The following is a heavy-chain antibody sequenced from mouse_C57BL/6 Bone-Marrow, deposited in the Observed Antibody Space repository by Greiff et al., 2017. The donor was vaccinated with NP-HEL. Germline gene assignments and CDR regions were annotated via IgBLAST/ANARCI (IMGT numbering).Heavy chain of an antibody. CDR1: GFSLTSYG. CDR2: IWSGGST. Sequence: QVHVKQSGPGLVQPSQSLSITCTVSGFSLTSYGVHWVRQSPGKGLEWLGVIWSGGSTDYNAAFISRLSISKDNSKSQVFFKMNSLQADDTAIYYCARNRGNRKGSYYFDYWGQGTTLTVSS. D-gene: IGHD1-1*02. J-gene: IGHJ2*01. CDR3: ARNRGNRKGSYYFDY. V-gene: IGHV2-2*01.